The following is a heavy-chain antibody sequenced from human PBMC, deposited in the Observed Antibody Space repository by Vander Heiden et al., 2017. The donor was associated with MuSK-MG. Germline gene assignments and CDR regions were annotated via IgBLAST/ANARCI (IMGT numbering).Heavy chain of an antibody. J-gene: IGHJ4*02. Sequence: EVQLVESGGGWVQPGGSLRLSCAASGFTFRSYSMNWVRQAPGKGLEWVSYISSGSGSTMYYADSVKGRFTISRDSAKNSLYLQMNSLRAEDTAVYYCARDDLGRFLEWSLSVDNWGQGTLVTVSS. V-gene: IGHV3-48*01. D-gene: IGHD3-3*01. CDR1: GFTFRSYS. CDR2: ISSGSGSTM. CDR3: ARDDLGRFLEWSLSVDN.